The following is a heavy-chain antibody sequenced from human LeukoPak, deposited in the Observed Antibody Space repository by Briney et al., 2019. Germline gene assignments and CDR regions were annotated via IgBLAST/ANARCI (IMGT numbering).Heavy chain of an antibody. CDR2: IYYSGST. J-gene: IGHJ5*02. CDR3: AGVGATTWWFDP. Sequence: TSETLSLTCTVSGGSISSSYWSWIRQPPGKGLEWIGYIYYSGSTNCNPSLKSRVTISVDTSKNQFSLKLSSVTAADTAVYYCAGVGATTWWFDPWGQGTLVTVSS. V-gene: IGHV4-59*01. CDR1: GGSISSSY. D-gene: IGHD1-26*01.